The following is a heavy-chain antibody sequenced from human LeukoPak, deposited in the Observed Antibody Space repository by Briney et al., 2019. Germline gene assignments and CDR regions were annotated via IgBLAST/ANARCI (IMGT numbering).Heavy chain of an antibody. CDR3: ARASQLYLDYYYYMDV. D-gene: IGHD5-18*01. CDR1: GYTFTSYG. CDR2: ISAYNGNT. J-gene: IGHJ6*03. V-gene: IGHV1-18*01. Sequence: ASVKVSCKASGYTFTSYGISWVRQAPGQGLEWMGWISAYNGNTNYAQKLQGRVTMTTDTSTSTAYMELRSLRSDDTAVYYCARASQLYLDYYYYMDVWGKGTTVTISS.